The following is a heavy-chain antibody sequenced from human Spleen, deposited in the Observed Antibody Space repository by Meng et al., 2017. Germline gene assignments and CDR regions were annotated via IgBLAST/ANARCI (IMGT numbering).Heavy chain of an antibody. V-gene: IGHV3-21*01. J-gene: IGHJ4*02. CDR1: GFTFSSYA. Sequence: GESLKISCAASGFTFSSYAMHWVRQAPGKGLEWVSCISSRRSYIYYADSVKGRFTISRDNAKNSVYLQMNSLRAEDTAVYYCARGETGLLDYWGQGTLVTVSS. CDR2: ISSRRSYI. CDR3: ARGETGLLDY. D-gene: IGHD1-26*01.